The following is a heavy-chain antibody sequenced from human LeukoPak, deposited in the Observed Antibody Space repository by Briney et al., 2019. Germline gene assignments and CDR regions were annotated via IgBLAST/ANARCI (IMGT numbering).Heavy chain of an antibody. CDR2: INQDGREK. D-gene: IGHD4-17*01. CDR3: ARDKSYGDSEDY. J-gene: IGHJ4*02. V-gene: IGHV3-7*05. CDR1: GFIFSNYW. Sequence: PGGSLRPSCSASGFIFSNYWMSWVRQAPGKGLEWVANINQDGREKYYVDSVKGRFTISRDNTKNSLSLQMNSLRAEDTALYYCARDKSYGDSEDYWGQGTLVTVSS.